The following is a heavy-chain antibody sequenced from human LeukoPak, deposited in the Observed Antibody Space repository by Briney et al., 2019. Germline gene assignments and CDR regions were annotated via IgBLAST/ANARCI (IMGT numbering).Heavy chain of an antibody. CDR1: GFTFSSYW. V-gene: IGHV3-74*01. D-gene: IGHD1-26*01. CDR3: ARDSGIVGALYYFDY. J-gene: IGHJ4*02. CDR2: INSDGSST. Sequence: GGSLRLSCAASGFTFSSYWMHWVRHAPGKGLVWVSRINSDGSSTNYADSVKGGFTISRENANNTLNLQMNSLRAEDTAVYYCARDSGIVGALYYFDYWGQGTLVTVSS.